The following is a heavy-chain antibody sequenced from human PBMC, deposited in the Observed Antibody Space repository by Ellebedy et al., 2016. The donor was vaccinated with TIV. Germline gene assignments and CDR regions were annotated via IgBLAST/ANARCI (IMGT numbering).Heavy chain of an antibody. V-gene: IGHV3-30*18. CDR2: ISYDGSNK. J-gene: IGHJ4*02. D-gene: IGHD3-22*01. Sequence: GESLKISCAASGFTFSSYGMHWVRQAPGKGLEWVAVISYDGSNKYYADSVKGRFTISRDNSKNTLYLQMNSLRAEDTAVYYCAKDSPYYDSSGYYGAVWVYWGQGTLVTVSS. CDR1: GFTFSSYG. CDR3: AKDSPYYDSSGYYGAVWVY.